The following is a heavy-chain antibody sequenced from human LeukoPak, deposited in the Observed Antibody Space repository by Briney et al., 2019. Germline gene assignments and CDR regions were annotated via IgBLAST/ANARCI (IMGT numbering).Heavy chain of an antibody. Sequence: PSETLSLTCTVSGGSISSYYGSWIRQPPGKGLEWIGYIYYSGSTNYNPSLKSRVTISVDTSKNQFSLKLSSVTAAATAVYYCARLPAGGYYYYGMDVWGQGTTVTVSS. V-gene: IGHV4-59*01. CDR1: GGSISSYY. J-gene: IGHJ6*02. CDR2: IYYSGST. CDR3: ARLPAGGYYYYGMDV.